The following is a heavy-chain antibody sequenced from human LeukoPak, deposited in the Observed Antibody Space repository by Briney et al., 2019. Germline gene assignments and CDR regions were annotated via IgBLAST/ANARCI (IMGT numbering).Heavy chain of an antibody. CDR3: VREYYYDSSGQIFDS. D-gene: IGHD3-22*01. CDR1: GFTVSNNY. V-gene: IGHV3-66*01. CDR2: IYAGGST. Sequence: GGSLRLSCAASGFTVSNNYVSWVRQAPGKGLEWVSVIYAGGSTYYADSVKGRFTISRDNSKNTLYLQMNSLRAEDTAVYYCVREYYYDSSGQIFDSWGQGTLVTVSS. J-gene: IGHJ4*02.